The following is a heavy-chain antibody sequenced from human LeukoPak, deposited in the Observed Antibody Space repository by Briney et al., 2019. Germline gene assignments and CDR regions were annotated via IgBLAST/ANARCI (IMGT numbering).Heavy chain of an antibody. J-gene: IGHJ6*02. Sequence: SETLSLTCTVSGGSISSYYWSWIRQPAGKGLEWIGRIYTSGSTNYNPSLNSRVTMSVDTSKNQFSLKLSSVTAADTAVYYCARGMASYYYYGMDVWGQGTTVTVSS. CDR3: ARGMASYYYYGMDV. V-gene: IGHV4-4*07. CDR2: IYTSGST. CDR1: GGSISSYY. D-gene: IGHD2-8*01.